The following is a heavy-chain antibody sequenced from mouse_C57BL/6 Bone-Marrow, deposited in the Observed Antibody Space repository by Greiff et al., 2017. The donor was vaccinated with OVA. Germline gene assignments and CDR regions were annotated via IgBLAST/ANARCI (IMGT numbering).Heavy chain of an antibody. Sequence: QVQLKESGAELVKPGASVKLSCKASGYTFTSYWMHWVKQRPGQGLEWIGEIDPSDSYTNYNQKFKGKSTLTVDKSSSTAYMQLSSLTSEDSAVYYCARGFDYWGQGTTLTVSS. J-gene: IGHJ2*01. CDR3: ARGFDY. CDR2: IDPSDSYT. V-gene: IGHV1-69*01. CDR1: GYTFTSYW.